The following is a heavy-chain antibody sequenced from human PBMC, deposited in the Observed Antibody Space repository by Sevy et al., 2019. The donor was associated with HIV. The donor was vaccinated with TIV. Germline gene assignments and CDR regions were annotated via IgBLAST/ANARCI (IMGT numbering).Heavy chain of an antibody. D-gene: IGHD4-17*01. CDR3: ARDVGDYVGWFDP. CDR1: GFTFSSYS. J-gene: IGHJ5*02. V-gene: IGHV3-21*01. Sequence: GGSLRLSCAASGFTFSSYSMNWVRQAPGKGLEWVSSISRSSSYIYYADSVKGRFTISRDNAKNSLYLQMNSLRAEDTAVYYCARDVGDYVGWFDPWGQGTLVTVSS. CDR2: ISRSSSYI.